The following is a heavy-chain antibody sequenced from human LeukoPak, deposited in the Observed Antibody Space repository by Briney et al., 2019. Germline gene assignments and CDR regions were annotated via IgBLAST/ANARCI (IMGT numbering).Heavy chain of an antibody. CDR3: AAITMVRGVASGY. Sequence: GGSLRLSCAASGFTFSSYSMNWVRQAPGKGLEWVSYISSSSSTIYYADSVKGRFTISRDNAKNSLYLQMNSLRAEDTAVYYCAAITMVRGVASGYWGQGTLVTVSS. CDR1: GFTFSSYS. D-gene: IGHD3-10*01. CDR2: ISSSSSTI. V-gene: IGHV3-48*04. J-gene: IGHJ4*02.